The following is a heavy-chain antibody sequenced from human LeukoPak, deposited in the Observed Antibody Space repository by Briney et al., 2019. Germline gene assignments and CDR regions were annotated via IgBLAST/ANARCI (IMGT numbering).Heavy chain of an antibody. J-gene: IGHJ4*02. Sequence: ASVKVSCKASGGTFSTYAISWVRQAPGQGLEWMGGIIPRFGTANYAQKFQGRVTITADESTSTAYMELSSLRSEDTAVYYCASYGYSSGWYSPKMAVNRNYWGQGTLVTVSS. CDR2: IIPRFGTA. D-gene: IGHD6-19*01. CDR3: ASYGYSSGWYSPKMAVNRNY. CDR1: GGTFSTYA. V-gene: IGHV1-69*13.